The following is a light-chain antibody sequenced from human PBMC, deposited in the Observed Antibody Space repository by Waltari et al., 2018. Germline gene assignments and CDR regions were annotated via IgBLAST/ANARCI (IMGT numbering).Light chain of an antibody. CDR3: ATWDDSLNGVL. CDR2: RDN. V-gene: IGLV1-44*01. Sequence: QSVLTQPPSASGTPGQTVTMSCSGSHSNIGKNPINWYQQLPGTAPKLVIYRDNQRPAGVPDRFSGSASAASASLAISGLQSDDEADYYCATWDDSLNGVLFGGGTKLTVL. CDR1: HSNIGKNP. J-gene: IGLJ2*01.